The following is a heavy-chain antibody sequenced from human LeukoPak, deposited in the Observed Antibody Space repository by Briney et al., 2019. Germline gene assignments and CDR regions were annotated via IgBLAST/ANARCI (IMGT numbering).Heavy chain of an antibody. J-gene: IGHJ4*02. D-gene: IGHD4-17*01. CDR1: GGSISSYY. Sequence: SETLSLTCTVSGGSISSYYWSWIRQPPGKGLEWIGYIYYSGSTNYNPSLKSRVTISVGTSKNQFSLKLSSVTAADTAVYYCARQTHYYGDYVLFDYWGQGTLVTVSS. CDR2: IYYSGST. CDR3: ARQTHYYGDYVLFDY. V-gene: IGHV4-59*08.